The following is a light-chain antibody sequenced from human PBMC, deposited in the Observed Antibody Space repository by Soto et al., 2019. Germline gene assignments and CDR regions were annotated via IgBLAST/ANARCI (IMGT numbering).Light chain of an antibody. V-gene: IGLV1-40*01. J-gene: IGLJ3*02. CDR2: GDN. Sequence: QSVLTQPPSVSGAPGQRVTISCTGSSSNIGAGYYVHWYQQLPGTGPKLLIYGDNNRPSGVPDRFSGSKSGTSASLAITGLQAEDEADYYCQSYDSRLSVVFGGGTKLTVL. CDR3: QSYDSRLSVV. CDR1: SSNIGAGYY.